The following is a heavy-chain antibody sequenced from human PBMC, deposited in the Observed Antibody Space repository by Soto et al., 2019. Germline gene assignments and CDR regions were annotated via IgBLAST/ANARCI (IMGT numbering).Heavy chain of an antibody. CDR3: ARNVPYYYDSSGYRSNWFDP. D-gene: IGHD3-22*01. V-gene: IGHV4-61*01. CDR2: IYYSGST. CDR1: GGSVSSGSYY. J-gene: IGHJ5*02. Sequence: QVQLQESGPGLVKPSETLSLTCTVSGGSVSSGSYYWSWIRQPPGKGLEWIGYIYYSGSTNYNPSLKSPGTMSVHSTRYQSSLKLSSVLGADSAVYYFARNVPYYYDSSGYRSNWFDPWGQGTLVTV.